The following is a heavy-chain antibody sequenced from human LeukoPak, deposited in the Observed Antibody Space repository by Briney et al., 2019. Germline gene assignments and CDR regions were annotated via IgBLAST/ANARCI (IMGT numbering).Heavy chain of an antibody. Sequence: SGGSLRLSCAASGFTFSSYAMSWVRQAPGKGLEWVSAISGSGGSTYYADSVKGRFTISRDNSKNTLYLQMNSLRAEDTAVYYCAKGELLWFGETSNFDYWGQGTLVTVSS. D-gene: IGHD3-10*01. J-gene: IGHJ4*02. CDR2: ISGSGGST. CDR3: AKGELLWFGETSNFDY. V-gene: IGHV3-23*01. CDR1: GFTFSSYA.